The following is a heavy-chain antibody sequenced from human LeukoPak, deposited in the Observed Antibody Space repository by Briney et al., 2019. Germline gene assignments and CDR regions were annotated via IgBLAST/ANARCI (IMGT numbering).Heavy chain of an antibody. J-gene: IGHJ5*02. CDR3: ARDAPSGSYGT. CDR1: GFTFSSYA. D-gene: IGHD3-10*01. V-gene: IGHV3-64*01. CDR2: ISSNGGST. Sequence: PGGSLRLSCAASGFTFSSYAMHWVRQAPGKGLEYVSAISSNGGSTYYANSVKGRFTISRDNSKNTLYLQMNSLRAEDTAVYYCARDAPSGSYGTWGQGTLVTVSS.